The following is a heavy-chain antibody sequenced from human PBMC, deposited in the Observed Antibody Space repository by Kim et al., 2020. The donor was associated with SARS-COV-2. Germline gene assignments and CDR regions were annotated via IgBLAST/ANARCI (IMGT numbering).Heavy chain of an antibody. Sequence: SETLSLTCTVSSDSFSAYYWSWIRQIPGKGLEWIGYIFYSGSNNYNPSLKSRATTSCDTTRNNFSLDLTSVTQADTPVYYCARSEVRASWHQFDYWGQGVLVTVSS. CDR2: IFYSGSN. CDR1: SDSFSAYY. CDR3: ARSEVRASWHQFDY. V-gene: IGHV4-59*01. J-gene: IGHJ4*02.